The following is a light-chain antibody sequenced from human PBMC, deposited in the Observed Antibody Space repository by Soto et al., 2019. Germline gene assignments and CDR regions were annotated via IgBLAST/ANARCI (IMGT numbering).Light chain of an antibody. CDR2: AAS. V-gene: IGKV1D-12*01. CDR1: QDISVW. Sequence: DIQMTQSPSSVSASVGERVTITCRASQDISVWLAWYQQKPGKAPKLLIYAASNLQTGVPSRFSGSGSETDFTLSIHSLQPEDFATYYCQHANSFPRTFGPGTKVDIK. J-gene: IGKJ3*01. CDR3: QHANSFPRT.